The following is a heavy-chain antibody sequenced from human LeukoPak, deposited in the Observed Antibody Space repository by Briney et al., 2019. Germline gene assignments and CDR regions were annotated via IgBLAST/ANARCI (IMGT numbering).Heavy chain of an antibody. Sequence: GASVKVSCKASGYTFTSYGISWVRQAPGQGLEWMGWISAYNGNTNYAQKLQGRVTMTTDTSTSTAYMELRSLRSDDTAVYYCAMGYCSSTSCYEGIDYWGQGTLVTVSS. V-gene: IGHV1-18*01. CDR2: ISAYNGNT. CDR3: AMGYCSSTSCYEGIDY. CDR1: GYTFTSYG. J-gene: IGHJ4*02. D-gene: IGHD2-2*01.